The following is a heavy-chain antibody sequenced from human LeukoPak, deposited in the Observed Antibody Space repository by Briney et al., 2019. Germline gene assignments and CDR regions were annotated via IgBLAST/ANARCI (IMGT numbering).Heavy chain of an antibody. D-gene: IGHD5-18*01. Sequence: SETLSLTCTVSDGSIKTNYWWTWVRQPPGKGLEWIGETWHSGSSTNYNPSLKSRVTISVDTSKNQFSLQLTSVTAADTAVYYCARGYPPAMDYYYYYGMDVWGQGTTVTVSS. J-gene: IGHJ6*02. CDR1: DGSIKTNYW. CDR3: ARGYPPAMDYYYYYGMDV. CDR2: TWHSGSST. V-gene: IGHV4-4*02.